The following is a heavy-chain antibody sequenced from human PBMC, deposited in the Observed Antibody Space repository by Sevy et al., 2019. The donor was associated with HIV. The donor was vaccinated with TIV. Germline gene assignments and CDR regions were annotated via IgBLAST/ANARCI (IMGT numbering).Heavy chain of an antibody. D-gene: IGHD6-13*01. CDR1: GGSISSGGYY. CDR2: IYYSGST. J-gene: IGHJ6*03. Sequence: SETLSLTCTVSGGSISSGGYYWSWIRQHPGKGLEWIGDIYYSGSTYYNPSLKSRVTISVDTSKNQFSLKLSSVTAADTAVYYCVRVGIERGPTGVAAAGHYYYYYMDVWGKGTTVTVSS. V-gene: IGHV4-31*03. CDR3: VRVGIERGPTGVAAAGHYYYYYMDV.